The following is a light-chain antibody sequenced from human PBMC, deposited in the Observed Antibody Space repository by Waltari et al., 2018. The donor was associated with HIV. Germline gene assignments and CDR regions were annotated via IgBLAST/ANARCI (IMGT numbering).Light chain of an antibody. CDR2: DVT. CDR3: SSYAGSSMSYA. Sequence: QSALTQPPSASGSPGQSVSIPCTGASSDVGAFKYVSWYQQHPGKAPKLLIYDVTKRPSGVPDRFSGSKSGNTASLTVSGLQAEDEAHYYCSSYAGSSMSYAFGTGTKVTVL. V-gene: IGLV2-8*01. J-gene: IGLJ1*01. CDR1: SSDVGAFKY.